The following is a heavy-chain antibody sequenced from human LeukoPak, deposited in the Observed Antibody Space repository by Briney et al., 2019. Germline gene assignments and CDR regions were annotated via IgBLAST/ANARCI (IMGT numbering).Heavy chain of an antibody. CDR3: ARDRGGNYYYGMDV. CDR2: ISSSGSTI. V-gene: IGHV3-11*01. Sequence: GGSLRLSCAASGFTFSDYYMSWIRQAPGKGLEWVSYISSSGSTIYYADSVKGRVTLSRDNAKNSLYLQMNSLRAEDTAVYYCARDRGGNYYYGMDVWGQGTTVTVSS. J-gene: IGHJ6*02. CDR1: GFTFSDYY.